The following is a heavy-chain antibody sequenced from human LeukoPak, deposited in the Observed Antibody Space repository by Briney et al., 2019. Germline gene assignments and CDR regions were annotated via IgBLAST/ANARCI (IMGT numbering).Heavy chain of an antibody. Sequence: GASVKVSCKASDYTFSNYGINWVRQAPGQGLEWMGWISAYSGDTTYAQKLQGRVTMTTDTSTSTAYMELRSLRSDDTAVYYCAREDYYDSSGYYAFDYWGQGTLVTVSS. CDR3: AREDYYDSSGYYAFDY. D-gene: IGHD3-22*01. CDR1: DYTFSNYG. V-gene: IGHV1-18*01. J-gene: IGHJ4*02. CDR2: ISAYSGDT.